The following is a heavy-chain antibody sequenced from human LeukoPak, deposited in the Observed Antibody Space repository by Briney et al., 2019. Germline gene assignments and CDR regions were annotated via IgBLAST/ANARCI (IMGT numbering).Heavy chain of an antibody. Sequence: GGSLRLSCAASGFTFSDYYMSWIRQAPGKGLEWVSYISTSSSYTNNADSVRGRFTISRDNAKNSLSLQMNYVRAGDTAIYYCAYTNHLTYWGQGTLVTVSS. J-gene: IGHJ4*02. CDR2: ISTSSSYT. CDR3: AYTNHLTY. D-gene: IGHD3-16*01. CDR1: GFTFSDYY. V-gene: IGHV3-11*06.